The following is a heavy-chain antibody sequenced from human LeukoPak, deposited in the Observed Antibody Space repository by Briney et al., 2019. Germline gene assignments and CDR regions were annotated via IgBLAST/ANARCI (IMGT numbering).Heavy chain of an antibody. D-gene: IGHD3-22*01. Sequence: GGSLRLSCAASGFTFSSYSIDWVRQAPGKGLEWLSYISSSSSTIYYADSVKGRFTISRDNAKNSVYLQMNSLRAEDTAVYYCARVWSSGYTKDYWGQGALVTVSS. CDR2: ISSSSSTI. CDR3: ARVWSSGYTKDY. J-gene: IGHJ4*02. CDR1: GFTFSSYS. V-gene: IGHV3-48*04.